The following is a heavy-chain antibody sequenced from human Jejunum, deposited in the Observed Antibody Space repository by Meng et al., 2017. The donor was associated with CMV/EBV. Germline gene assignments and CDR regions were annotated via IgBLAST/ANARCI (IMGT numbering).Heavy chain of an antibody. CDR1: GFTFSDYY. CDR3: AKEGQASR. J-gene: IGHJ3*01. Sequence: SCAASGFTFSDYYMSWIRQAPGKGLEWVSTISNRGTNTYYADSVKGRFTISRDNSKNTLYLQMNSLRVEDMAIYYCAKEGQASRWGQGTMVTVSS. CDR2: ISNRGTNT. V-gene: IGHV3-11*01.